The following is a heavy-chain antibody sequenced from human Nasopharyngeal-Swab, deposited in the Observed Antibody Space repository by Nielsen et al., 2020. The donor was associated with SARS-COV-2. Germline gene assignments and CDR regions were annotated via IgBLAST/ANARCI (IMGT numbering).Heavy chain of an antibody. CDR2: MTPKTGYT. V-gene: IGHV1-8*01. CDR1: GFTFTTYD. Sequence: ASVKVSCKASGFTFTTYDINWVRQASGQGPEWMGWMTPKTGYTGYAQKFQGRVTVTWNTSISTAYMDLSSLTSEDTAVYYCARGGPVAFDYWGQGSLVIVSS. CDR3: ARGGPVAFDY. J-gene: IGHJ4*02. D-gene: IGHD6-19*01.